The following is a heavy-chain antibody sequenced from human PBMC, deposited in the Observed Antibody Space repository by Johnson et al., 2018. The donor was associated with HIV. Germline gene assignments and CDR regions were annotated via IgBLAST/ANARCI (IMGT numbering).Heavy chain of an antibody. CDR2: ISSSGSTR. CDR3: ARDRPDIVVVPGAIDAFDI. J-gene: IGHJ3*02. V-gene: IGHV3-11*04. Sequence: QVQLVESGGGLVQPGGSLRLSCAASGFTFSDYYMSWIRQAPGKGLEWISYISSSGSTRYYADSVNGRFTISRDNSKNTLYLQMNSLRAEDTAVYYCARDRPDIVVVPGAIDAFDIWGQGTMVTVSS. D-gene: IGHD2-2*01. CDR1: GFTFSDYY.